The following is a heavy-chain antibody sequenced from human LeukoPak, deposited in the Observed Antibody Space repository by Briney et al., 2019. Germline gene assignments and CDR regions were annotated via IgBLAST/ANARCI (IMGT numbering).Heavy chain of an antibody. Sequence: GGSLRLSCAASEFTFSGYSMSWVRQAPGEGLEWVSYISRSGSPVYYADSVKGRFTISRDNAKNSLYLQMISLRAEDTAVYYCARDRPRPGYDSSGYYYSDYFDYWGQGTLVTVSS. CDR2: ISRSGSPV. CDR3: ARDRPRPGYDSSGYYYSDYFDY. J-gene: IGHJ4*02. CDR1: EFTFSGYS. V-gene: IGHV3-48*01. D-gene: IGHD3-22*01.